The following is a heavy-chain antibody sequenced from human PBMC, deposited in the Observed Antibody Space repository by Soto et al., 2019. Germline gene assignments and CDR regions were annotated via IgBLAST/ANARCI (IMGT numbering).Heavy chain of an antibody. D-gene: IGHD4-4*01. CDR2: INPYNGKT. V-gene: IGHV1-18*01. CDR3: ARVRFSLTTSLVFDF. Sequence: SWLRQAPGQGLEWMGWINPYNGKTDYPQKFQGRVTMTADTSTTTAYMELRSLNSDDTAVYYCARVRFSLTTSLVFDFWGQGTLVTVSS. J-gene: IGHJ4*02.